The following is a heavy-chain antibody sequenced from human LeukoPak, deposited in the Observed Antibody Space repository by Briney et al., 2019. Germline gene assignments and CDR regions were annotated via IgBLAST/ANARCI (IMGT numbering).Heavy chain of an antibody. D-gene: IGHD5-18*01. CDR3: AKLENSYGYRFDY. CDR1: GFTFSNYW. V-gene: IGHV3-7*01. Sequence: GGSLRLSCAASGFTFSNYWMSWVRQAPGKGLEWVANIKEEGSEKNYVDSVKGRFTISRDNAKNSLYLQMNSLRAEDTAVYYCAKLENSYGYRFDYWGQGTLVTVSS. CDR2: IKEEGSEK. J-gene: IGHJ4*02.